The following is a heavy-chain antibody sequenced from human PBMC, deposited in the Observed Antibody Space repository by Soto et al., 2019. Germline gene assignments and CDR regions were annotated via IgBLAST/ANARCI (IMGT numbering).Heavy chain of an antibody. Sequence: QVQLVESGGGVVQPGRSLRLSCAASGLTFTNHGMHWVRQAPGKGLEWVAHISYDGTTEHYADSVKGRFTISRDNPNNAVHLQLNTLRPEDTAVYYCAKDRRYNWNEPLDFWGQGTLVTVSS. CDR2: ISYDGTTE. CDR3: AKDRRYNWNEPLDF. D-gene: IGHD1-20*01. V-gene: IGHV3-30*18. CDR1: GLTFTNHG. J-gene: IGHJ4*02.